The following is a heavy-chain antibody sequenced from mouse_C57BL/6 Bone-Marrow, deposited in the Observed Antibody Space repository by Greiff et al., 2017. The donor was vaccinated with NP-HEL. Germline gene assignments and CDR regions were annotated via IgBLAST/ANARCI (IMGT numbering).Heavy chain of an antibody. Sequence: EVKLVESGGGLVQPKGSLKLSCAASGFSFNTYAMNWVRQAPGKGLEWVARIRSKSNNYATYYADSVKDRFTISRDDSESMLYLQMNNLKTEDTAMYYCVRQSGPYYGSSYGDFDYWGQGTTLTVSS. CDR1: GFSFNTYA. J-gene: IGHJ2*01. CDR2: IRSKSNNYAT. CDR3: VRQSGPYYGSSYGDFDY. D-gene: IGHD1-1*01. V-gene: IGHV10-1*01.